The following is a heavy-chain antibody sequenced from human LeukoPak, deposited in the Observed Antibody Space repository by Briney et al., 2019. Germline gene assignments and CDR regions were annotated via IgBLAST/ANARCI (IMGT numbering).Heavy chain of an antibody. J-gene: IGHJ6*02. D-gene: IGHD3-10*01. CDR2: ISSSSSTI. Sequence: GGSLRLSCAASGFTFSSYSMNWVRQAPGKGLEWVSYISSSSSTIYYADSVKGRFTISRDNAKNSLYLQMNSLRAEDTAVYYCARDRVVLLWFGELRSYGMDVWGQGTTVTVSS. CDR3: ARDRVVLLWFGELRSYGMDV. V-gene: IGHV3-48*04. CDR1: GFTFSSYS.